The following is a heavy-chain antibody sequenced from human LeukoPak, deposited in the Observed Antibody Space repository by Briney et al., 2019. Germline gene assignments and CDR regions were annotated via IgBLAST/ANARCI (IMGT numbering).Heavy chain of an antibody. Sequence: ASVKVSCKASGYTFTSYGISWVRQAPGQGLEWMGCISAYNGNTNYAQKLQGRVTMTTDTSTSTAYMELRSLRSDDTAVYYCARDRLPVGYCSGGSCEFDYWGQGTLVTVSS. CDR3: ARDRLPVGYCSGGSCEFDY. V-gene: IGHV1-18*01. J-gene: IGHJ4*02. CDR1: GYTFTSYG. CDR2: ISAYNGNT. D-gene: IGHD2-15*01.